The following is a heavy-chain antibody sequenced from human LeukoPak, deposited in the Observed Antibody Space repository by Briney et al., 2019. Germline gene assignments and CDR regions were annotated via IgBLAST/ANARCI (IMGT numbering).Heavy chain of an antibody. Sequence: ASVTDSCKASGYTFTRYYMHWVRQAPGQRREGMGGINPNSGGTNYAQKFQGRVTMTRDTSISTAYMELSRVRSDDTAVYYCAREGSSLPYYYYMDVWGKGTPVTVSS. V-gene: IGHV1-2*02. J-gene: IGHJ6*03. CDR2: INPNSGGT. CDR3: AREGSSLPYYYYMDV. CDR1: GYTFTRYY.